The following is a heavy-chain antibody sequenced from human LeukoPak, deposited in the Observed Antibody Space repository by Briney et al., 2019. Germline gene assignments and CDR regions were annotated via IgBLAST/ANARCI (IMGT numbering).Heavy chain of an antibody. CDR2: ISGSGGST. Sequence: PGGSLRLSCAASGFTFSSYAMSWVRQAPGKGLEWVSAISGSGGSTYYADSVKGRFTISRDNSKNTLYLQMTSLRAEDTAVYYCAKGLIPFSRDYDFWSGYYGGLDYWGQGTLVTVSS. CDR3: AKGLIPFSRDYDFWSGYYGGLDY. D-gene: IGHD3-3*01. CDR1: GFTFSSYA. V-gene: IGHV3-23*01. J-gene: IGHJ4*02.